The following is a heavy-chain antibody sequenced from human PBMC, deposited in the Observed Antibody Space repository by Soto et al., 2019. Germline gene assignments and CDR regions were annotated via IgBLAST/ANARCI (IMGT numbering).Heavy chain of an antibody. J-gene: IGHJ4*02. D-gene: IGHD3-10*01. CDR2: ISYSGST. CDR3: ARQSFGELSHFAY. CDR1: GASISSSTYF. Sequence: SETLSLTCTVSGASISSSTYFWGWIRQPPGKGLEWLGSISYSGSTYYNPSLKSRVAISVDTSKNQISLRLSSVTASDTAVFYGARQSFGELSHFAYWGQGTLVTVSS. V-gene: IGHV4-39*01.